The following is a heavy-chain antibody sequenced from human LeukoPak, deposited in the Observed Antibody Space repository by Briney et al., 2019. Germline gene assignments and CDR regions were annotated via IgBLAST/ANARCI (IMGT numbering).Heavy chain of an antibody. Sequence: PGGSLRLSCAASGVTFSRYWMSWVRQAPGKGLEWVANIKQDGSEKKYMDSVKGRFTISRDNAKNSLYLQMNSLRAEDTAVYYCARPKWDRELLTLWGQGTLVTVSS. CDR1: GVTFSRYW. D-gene: IGHD3-10*01. J-gene: IGHJ4*02. V-gene: IGHV3-7*03. CDR2: IKQDGSEK. CDR3: ARPKWDRELLTL.